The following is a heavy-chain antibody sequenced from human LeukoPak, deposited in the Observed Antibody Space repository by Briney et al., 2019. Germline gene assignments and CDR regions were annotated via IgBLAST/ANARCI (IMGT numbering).Heavy chain of an antibody. CDR3: ARDRVVGEPGYYYYYGMDV. CDR1: GFTFSSYD. D-gene: IGHD2-15*01. Sequence: GGPLRLSCAASGFTFSSYDMHWVRQATGKGLEWVSAIGTAGDTYYPGSVKGRFTISRENAKNSLYLQMNSLRAGDTAVYYCARDRVVGEPGYYYYYGMDVWGQGTTVTVSS. V-gene: IGHV3-13*01. CDR2: IGTAGDT. J-gene: IGHJ6*02.